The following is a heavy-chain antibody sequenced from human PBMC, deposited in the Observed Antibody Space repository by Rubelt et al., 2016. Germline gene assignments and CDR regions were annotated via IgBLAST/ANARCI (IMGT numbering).Heavy chain of an antibody. D-gene: IGHD3-22*01. Sequence: QVQLVQSGAEVKKPGASVKVSCKASGYTFTSYYMHWVRQAPGQGLEWMGIINPSGGSTSYARKSTGAVTMTRATSPINVYMEMSSLRAEDTAVSYCARVYDSSDTYYFDYWGQGTLVTVSS. CDR1: GYTFTSYY. CDR3: ARVYDSSDTYYFDY. CDR2: INPSGGST. V-gene: IGHV1-46*01. J-gene: IGHJ4*02.